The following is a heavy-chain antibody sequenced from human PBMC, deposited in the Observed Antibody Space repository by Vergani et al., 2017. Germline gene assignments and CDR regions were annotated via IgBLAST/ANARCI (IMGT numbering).Heavy chain of an antibody. D-gene: IGHD3-10*01. CDR1: GFTFSSYG. CDR2: IWYDGSNK. CDR3: AREPYYYGSGSYFDY. J-gene: IGHJ4*02. Sequence: QVQLVESGGGVVQPGRSLRLSCAASGFTFSSYGMHWVRQAPGKGLEWVAVIWYDGSNKYYADSVKGRFTISRDNSKNTLYLQMNSLRAEDTAVYYCAREPYYYGSGSYFDYWGQGTLVTVSS. V-gene: IGHV3-33*01.